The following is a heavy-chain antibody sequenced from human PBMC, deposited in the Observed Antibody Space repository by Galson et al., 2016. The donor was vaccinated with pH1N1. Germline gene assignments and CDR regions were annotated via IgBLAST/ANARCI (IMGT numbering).Heavy chain of an antibody. D-gene: IGHD3-3*01. J-gene: IGHJ3*02. V-gene: IGHV4-31*03. Sequence: CTVSGGSISGHDSYWSWIRQHPGRGLEWIGHIYYSGSTYYNPSLESRLTISVDTSKSQFSLNLTSVTAADTAVYSCARRFFEILEALPTDALDIWGQGTVVTVSS. CDR3: ARRFFEILEALPTDALDI. CDR2: IYYSGST. CDR1: GGSISGHDSY.